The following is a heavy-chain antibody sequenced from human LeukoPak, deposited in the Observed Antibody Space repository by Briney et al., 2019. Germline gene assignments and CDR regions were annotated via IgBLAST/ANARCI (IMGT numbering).Heavy chain of an antibody. J-gene: IGHJ3*02. Sequence: GGSLRLSCAASGFTFSSFGMHWVRQAPGKGLEWVAVIWYDASNKYYADSVKGRFTISRENAKNSLYLQMNSLRAGDTAVYYCARGYGDYSPDAFDIWGQGTMVTVSS. CDR2: IWYDASNK. CDR1: GFTFSSFG. V-gene: IGHV3-33*01. D-gene: IGHD4-17*01. CDR3: ARGYGDYSPDAFDI.